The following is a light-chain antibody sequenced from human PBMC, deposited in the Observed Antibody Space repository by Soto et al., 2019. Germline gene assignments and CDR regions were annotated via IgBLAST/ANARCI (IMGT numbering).Light chain of an antibody. CDR3: SSYTTSSTYV. V-gene: IGLV2-14*03. CDR2: DVS. CDR1: SSDVGGYSY. J-gene: IGLJ1*01. Sequence: QSALTQPASVSGSPGQSITISCTGTSSDVGGYSYISWYQHNPGRAPKLMIYDVSNRPSGVSDRFSGSKSGHTASLTISRLQAEDEADYYCSSYTTSSTYVFGSGTKLTVL.